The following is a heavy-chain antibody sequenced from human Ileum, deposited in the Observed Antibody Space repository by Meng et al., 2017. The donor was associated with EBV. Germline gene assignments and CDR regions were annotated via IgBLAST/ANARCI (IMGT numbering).Heavy chain of an antibody. V-gene: IGHV3-53*01. J-gene: IGHJ4*02. CDR2: IYSDGST. Sequence: HRVLSGGGLIQPWRSLNLACAASGFSSSDNYMSWVRQTPGKGLDWVSVIYSDGSTFYADSVKGRFTISRDNSKNTLYLQMNDLRVEDTAVYYCARDTHSGWLFDHWGQGTLVTVSS. CDR3: ARDTHSGWLFDH. CDR1: GFSSSDNY. D-gene: IGHD6-19*01.